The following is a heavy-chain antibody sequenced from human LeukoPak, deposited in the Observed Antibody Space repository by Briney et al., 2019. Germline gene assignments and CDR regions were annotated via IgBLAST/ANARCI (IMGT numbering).Heavy chain of an antibody. J-gene: IGHJ4*02. CDR1: EFTLRSYS. V-gene: IGHV3-21*01. CDR3: ARDASGSSIGLIDL. CDR2: ISTSSTYI. D-gene: IGHD1-26*01. Sequence: PGGSLRLSCAASEFTLRSYSMHWVRQAPGKGLEWVSYISTSSTYIYYADSVKGRFSISRDNAQNSLYLHMDSLRAEDTAVCYCARDASGSSIGLIDLWGQGTLVTVSS.